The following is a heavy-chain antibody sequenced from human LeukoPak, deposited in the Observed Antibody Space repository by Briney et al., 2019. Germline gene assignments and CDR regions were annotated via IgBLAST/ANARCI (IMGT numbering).Heavy chain of an antibody. V-gene: IGHV3-48*03. Sequence: GGSLRLSCAASGFTFSSYEMNWVRQAPGKGLEWVSYISSSGSTIYYADSVKGRFTISRDNAKNSLYLQMNSLRAEDTAVYYCARGPRGGYRNYFDYWGQGTLVTVSS. CDR3: ARGPRGGYRNYFDY. CDR1: GFTFSSYE. J-gene: IGHJ4*02. CDR2: ISSSGSTI. D-gene: IGHD2-15*01.